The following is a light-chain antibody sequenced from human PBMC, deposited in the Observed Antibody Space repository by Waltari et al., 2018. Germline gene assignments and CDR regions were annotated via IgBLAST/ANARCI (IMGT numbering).Light chain of an antibody. CDR3: QQGDTSPPT. Sequence: EIHMTQSPSSVSASVGERVSMSCRASQDISTSLAWYQQKSGKAPSLLIYHSSTLQSGVPSRFSGAGTGTDFTLTINNLHPEDFATYFCQQGDTSPPTFGPGTKVELK. J-gene: IGKJ1*01. CDR2: HSS. V-gene: IGKV1-12*01. CDR1: QDISTS.